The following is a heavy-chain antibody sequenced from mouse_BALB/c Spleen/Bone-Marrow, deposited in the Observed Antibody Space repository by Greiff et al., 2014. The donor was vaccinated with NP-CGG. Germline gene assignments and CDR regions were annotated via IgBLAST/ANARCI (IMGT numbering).Heavy chain of an antibody. J-gene: IGHJ2*01. CDR2: INPYNDGT. CDR1: GYTFTSYV. V-gene: IGHV1-14*01. D-gene: IGHD1-1*01. CDR3: ARSEYFGSSYDY. Sequence: VQLQQPGPELVKPGASVKMSCKASGYTFTSYVMHWMKQKPGQGLEWIGYINPYNDGTKYNETFKGKATLTSDKSSSAAYMDLSSLTSEDSAVYFCARSEYFGSSYDYWGQGTTLTVSS.